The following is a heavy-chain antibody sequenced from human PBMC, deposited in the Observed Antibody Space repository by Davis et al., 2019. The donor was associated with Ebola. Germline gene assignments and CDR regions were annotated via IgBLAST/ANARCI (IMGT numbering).Heavy chain of an antibody. CDR1: GGSISSSSYY. D-gene: IGHD3-22*01. J-gene: IGHJ1*01. Sequence: MPSETLSPTCTVSGGSISSSSYYWGWIRQPPGKGLEWIGTIYYSGSTYYNPSLKSRVTISVDTSKNQVSLKLSSVTAADTAVYYCARHRTYYDSSGYFLRAEYFQHWGQGTLVTVSS. CDR2: IYYSGST. CDR3: ARHRTYYDSSGYFLRAEYFQH. V-gene: IGHV4-39*01.